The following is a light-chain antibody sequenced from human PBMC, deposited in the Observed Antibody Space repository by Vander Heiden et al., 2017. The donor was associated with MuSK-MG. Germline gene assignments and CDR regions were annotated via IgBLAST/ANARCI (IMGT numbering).Light chain of an antibody. J-gene: IGKJ4*01. V-gene: IGKV3-11*01. CDR1: QSVSSY. CDR2: DAS. CDR3: QQRLT. Sequence: EIVLTQSPATLSLSPGERATLSCRASQSVSSYLAWYQQKPGQAPRLLIYDASNRATGIPARFSGSGSATDFTLTISSLEPEDFAVYYCQQRLTFGGGTKVEIK.